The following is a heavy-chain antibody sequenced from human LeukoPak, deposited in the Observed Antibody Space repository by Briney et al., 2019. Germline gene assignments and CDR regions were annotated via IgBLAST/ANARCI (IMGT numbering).Heavy chain of an antibody. CDR1: GFTLCHYA. CDR3: ARDLGSHNSGWIFDH. J-gene: IGHJ4*02. D-gene: IGHD6-19*01. Sequence: GSLRLSCAVSGFTLCHYALGWVRQGPGKGLEVVSGISVSGDSTYYADSVKGRFTISRDNSKNTLYLQMNSLRAEDTAVYYCARDLGSHNSGWIFDHWGQGTLVTVSS. V-gene: IGHV3-23*01. CDR2: ISVSGDST.